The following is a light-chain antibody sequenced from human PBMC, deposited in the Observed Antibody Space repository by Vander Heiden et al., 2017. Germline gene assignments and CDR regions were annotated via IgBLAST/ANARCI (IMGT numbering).Light chain of an antibody. CDR2: GAS. CDR1: QSVSSNY. Sequence: FVLTQSPGTLSLSPGERATLSCRASQSVSSNYLAWYQQKPGQAPRLLIYGASSRATGIPDRFSGSGSGTDFTLTISRLEPEDFAVYYCQQYGSSPRQTFGQGTKVEIK. V-gene: IGKV3-20*01. CDR3: QQYGSSPRQT. J-gene: IGKJ1*01.